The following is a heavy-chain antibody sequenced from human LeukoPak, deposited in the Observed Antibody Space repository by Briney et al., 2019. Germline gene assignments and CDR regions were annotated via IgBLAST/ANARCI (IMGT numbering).Heavy chain of an antibody. CDR3: AREPWMPPTYNWLDP. D-gene: IGHD1-1*01. V-gene: IGHV1-69*04. CDR1: GGTFSSYA. CDR2: IIPILGIA. J-gene: IGHJ5*02. Sequence: SVKVSCKASGGTFSSYAISWVRQAPGQGLEWMGRIIPILGIANYAQKFQGRVTITADKSTSTAYMELSSLRSEDTAVYYCAREPWMPPTYNWLDPWGQGTLVTVSS.